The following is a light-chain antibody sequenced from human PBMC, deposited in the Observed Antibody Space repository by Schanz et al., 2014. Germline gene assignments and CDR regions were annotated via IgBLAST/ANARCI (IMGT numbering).Light chain of an antibody. CDR1: QNVATN. CDR3: QQYNNWPLT. CDR2: GAS. Sequence: EIVMTQSPTTLSLSPGETATLSCRASQNVATNLAWYQQKPGQAPRLLIYGASTRVTGIPGRFSGSGSGTDFTLTISSLQTEDFAVYYCQQYNNWPLTFGQGTKMEIK. J-gene: IGKJ1*01. V-gene: IGKV3-15*01.